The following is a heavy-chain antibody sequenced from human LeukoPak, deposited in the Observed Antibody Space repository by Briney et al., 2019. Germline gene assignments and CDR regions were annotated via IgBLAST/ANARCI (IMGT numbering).Heavy chain of an antibody. D-gene: IGHD3-22*01. V-gene: IGHV3-23*01. CDR3: AKVLTSGYFFFDY. CDR2: IGVGGGNT. Sequence: PGGSLRLSCAASGFTFRSYAINWVRQAPGKGLEWVSAIGVGGGNTYSADSVRGRSTISRDNPKNTLYLQMTTLKAEDTAVYYCAKVLTSGYFFFDYWGQGTLVTVSS. J-gene: IGHJ4*02. CDR1: GFTFRSYA.